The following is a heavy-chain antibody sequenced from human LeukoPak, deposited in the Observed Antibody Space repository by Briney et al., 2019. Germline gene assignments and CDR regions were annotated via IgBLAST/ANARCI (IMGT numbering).Heavy chain of an antibody. Sequence: SGPTLVKPSETLSLTCTVSGGSISTYYWSWIRQPPGKGLEWIGYIFTSGSTNYNPSLKSRVTISADTSKNQFSLKLSTVTAADTAVYYCARHRRDEPRYGGNSGYFDYWGQGTLVTVSS. CDR2: IFTSGST. V-gene: IGHV4-4*09. D-gene: IGHD4-23*01. CDR1: GGSISTYY. J-gene: IGHJ4*02. CDR3: ARHRRDEPRYGGNSGYFDY.